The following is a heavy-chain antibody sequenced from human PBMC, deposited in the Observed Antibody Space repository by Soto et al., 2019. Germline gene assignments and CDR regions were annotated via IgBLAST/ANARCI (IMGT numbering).Heavy chain of an antibody. D-gene: IGHD3-9*01. CDR2: ISGTASRT. J-gene: IGHJ4*02. Sequence: PGGSLRLSCAASGFTFSSYSMNWVRQAPGKGLEWVTSISGTASRTYYVDSVKGRFFIPRDNSKNTVTLQMNNLTLDDTAVYYCATSFRYFDNWGQGTQVTVSS. CDR3: ATSFRYFDN. CDR1: GFTFSSYS. V-gene: IGHV3-23*01.